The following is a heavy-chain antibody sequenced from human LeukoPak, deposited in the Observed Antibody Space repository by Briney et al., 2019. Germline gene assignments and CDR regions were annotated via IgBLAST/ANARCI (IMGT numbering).Heavy chain of an antibody. CDR3: ARGVY. CDR1: GGSISSGSYY. J-gene: IGHJ4*02. V-gene: IGHV4-61*02. Sequence: SETLSLTCTVSGGSISSGSYYWSWIRQPAGKGLEWIGRIYTSGSTNYNPSLKSRVTISVDRSKNQFSLKLSSVTAADTAVYYCARGVYWGQGTLVTVSS. CDR2: IYTSGST.